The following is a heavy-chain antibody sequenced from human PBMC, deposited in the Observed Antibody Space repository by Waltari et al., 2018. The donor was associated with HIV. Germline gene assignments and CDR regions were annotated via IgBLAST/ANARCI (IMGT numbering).Heavy chain of an antibody. J-gene: IGHJ5*02. V-gene: IGHV4-4*02. Sequence: QVQLQESGPGLVKPSGTLSLTCAVSGGSISSSNWWSWVRQPPGKGLEWIGEIYHSGSTNYTPPLKSRVTISVDKSKNQFSLKLSSVTAADTAVYYCARDGGRETGTANPYRSWFDPWGQGTLVTVSS. CDR1: GGSISSSNW. CDR2: IYHSGST. D-gene: IGHD1-7*01. CDR3: ARDGGRETGTANPYRSWFDP.